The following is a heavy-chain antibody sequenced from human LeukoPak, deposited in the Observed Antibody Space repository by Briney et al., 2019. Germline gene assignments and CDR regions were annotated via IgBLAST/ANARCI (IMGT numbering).Heavy chain of an antibody. CDR3: ATSDKRGFNYYYMDV. CDR2: MYYTGNT. D-gene: IGHD3-10*01. V-gene: IGHV4-59*01. Sequence: SETLSLTCTVFGGSISDYYWSWIRQPPGKGLEWIGYMYYTGNTKYNPSLKGRVTISLDTSRNQFSLKLTSVTAADTAVYYCATSDKRGFNYYYMDVWGKGTTVTVSS. J-gene: IGHJ6*03. CDR1: GGSISDYY.